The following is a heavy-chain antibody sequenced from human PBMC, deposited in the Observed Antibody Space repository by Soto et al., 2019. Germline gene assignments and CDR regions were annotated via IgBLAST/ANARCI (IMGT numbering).Heavy chain of an antibody. CDR3: AKDVGEQGHFDS. CDR2: ISYDGGNE. J-gene: IGHJ4*01. CDR1: GFTFRSYA. V-gene: IGHV3-30*14. D-gene: IGHD1-26*01. Sequence: VQLVESGGGVVQPGKSLRLSCAASGFTFRSYAMHWVRQTPEKGLEWVAFISYDGGNEHYAESVKGRFTISRDNSKSNLYLEMNSLRIEVTAIYFCAKDVGEQGHFDSWGHGVLVSVSS.